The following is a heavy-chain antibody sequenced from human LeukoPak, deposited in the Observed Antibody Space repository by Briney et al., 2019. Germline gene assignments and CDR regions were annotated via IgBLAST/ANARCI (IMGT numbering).Heavy chain of an antibody. CDR1: GFPFSNYA. V-gene: IGHV3-23*01. J-gene: IGHJ4*02. CDR2: ISSSGSST. Sequence: PGGSLRLSCAASGFPFSNYAMSWVRQAPGKGLEWVSAISSSGSSTYYPDSVRGRSTISRDNSKNTLFLQMHSLRDEDTAVYYCARGARITTIDYWGQGVLVTVSS. CDR3: ARGARITTIDY. D-gene: IGHD1-1*01.